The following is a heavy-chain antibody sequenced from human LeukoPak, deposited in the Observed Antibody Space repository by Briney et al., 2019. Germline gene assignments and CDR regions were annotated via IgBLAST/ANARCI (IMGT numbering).Heavy chain of an antibody. D-gene: IGHD1-7*01. CDR3: TTDEDWNYARKDV. CDR1: GFTFNYAW. V-gene: IGHV3-15*04. J-gene: IGHJ6*02. CDR2: TVSEIDGGTT. Sequence: GGSLRLSCAASGFTFNYAWMSWVRRVPGKGLEWVGQTVSEIDGGTTDYAAPVKGRFTISRDDSKSTLYLQMNSLKVEDTAVYYCTTDEDWNYARKDVWGQGATVIVSS.